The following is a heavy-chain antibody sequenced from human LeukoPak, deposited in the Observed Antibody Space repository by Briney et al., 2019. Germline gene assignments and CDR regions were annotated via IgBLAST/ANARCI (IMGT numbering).Heavy chain of an antibody. CDR2: MNTIRGNT. CDR1: GYTFPRYD. Sequence: ASVKVSCKASGYTFPRYDINWVRQPTGQGRAGMGWMNTIRGNTGYAQKFQGRVTMTRNTSISTAYMELSSLRSEDTAVYYCARSPASEYCSGGSCYSVFDYWGQGTLVTVSS. CDR3: ARSPASEYCSGGSCYSVFDY. D-gene: IGHD2-15*01. V-gene: IGHV1-8*01. J-gene: IGHJ4*02.